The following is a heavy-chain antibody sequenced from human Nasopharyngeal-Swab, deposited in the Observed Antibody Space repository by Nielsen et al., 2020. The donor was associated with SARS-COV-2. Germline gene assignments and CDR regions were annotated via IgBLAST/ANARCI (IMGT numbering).Heavy chain of an antibody. CDR2: ISGSGGST. J-gene: IGHJ4*02. CDR3: AKLGLFAGYDYSVAY. Sequence: LKISCAASGLTIANYAMSWVRQAPGKGLEWVSGISGSGGSTYYADSVKGQFTISKDNSRNTVYLQMNSLRAEDTAVYYCAKLGLFAGYDYSVAYWGQGTLVTVSS. V-gene: IGHV3-23*01. D-gene: IGHD5/OR15-5a*01. CDR1: GLTIANYA.